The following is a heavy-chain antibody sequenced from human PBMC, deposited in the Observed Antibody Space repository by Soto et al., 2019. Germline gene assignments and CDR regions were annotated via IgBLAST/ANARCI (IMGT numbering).Heavy chain of an antibody. V-gene: IGHV1-3*05. CDR3: AGELPLVGVVRPYNRFDP. J-gene: IGHJ5*02. D-gene: IGHD3-3*01. CDR2: INAGNGNT. Sequence: QVQLVQSGAEEKKPGASVKVSCKASGYTFTSYAMHWVRQAPGQRLEWMGWINAGNGNTKYSQKFQGRVTMTRDTSASTAYMELSSLRSEDTAVYYCAGELPLVGVVRPYNRFDPWGQGTLVTVSS. CDR1: GYTFTSYA.